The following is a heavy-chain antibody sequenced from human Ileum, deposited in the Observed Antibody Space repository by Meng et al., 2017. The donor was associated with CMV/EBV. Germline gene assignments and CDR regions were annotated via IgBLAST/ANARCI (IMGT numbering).Heavy chain of an antibody. D-gene: IGHD3/OR15-3a*01. CDR3: ARDRDWGRGDAFDI. J-gene: IGHJ3*02. CDR1: GFTFSSYS. Sequence: SCAASGFTFSSYSMNWVRQAPGKGLEWVSSISSSSSYIYYADSVKGRFTISRDNAKNSLYLQMNSLRAEDTAVYYCARDRDWGRGDAFDIWGQGTMVTVSS. CDR2: ISSSSSYI. V-gene: IGHV3-21*01.